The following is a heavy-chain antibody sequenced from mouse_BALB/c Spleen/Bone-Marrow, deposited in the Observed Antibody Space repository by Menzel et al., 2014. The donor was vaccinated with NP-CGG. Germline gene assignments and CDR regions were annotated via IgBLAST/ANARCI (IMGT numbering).Heavy chain of an antibody. CDR3: ARGGIYWYFDV. CDR1: GFSLTSYG. CDR2: IWAGGST. Sequence: VQLQQSGPGLVSPSQRLSIPCTVSGFSLTSYGVHWVRQPPGKGLEWLGVIWAGGSTNYNSALMSRLSINKDNSKSQVFLKMNSLQTDDTAMYYCARGGIYWYFDVWGAGTTVTVSS. V-gene: IGHV2-9*02. J-gene: IGHJ1*01.